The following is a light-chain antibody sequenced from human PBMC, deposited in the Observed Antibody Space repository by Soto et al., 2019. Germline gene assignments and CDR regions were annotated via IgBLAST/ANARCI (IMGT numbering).Light chain of an antibody. V-gene: IGKV1-33*01. Sequence: DSQMSQSASSLSVSVGARDTITYQASQNINNYLNWYQQKPGRAPKLLIYDASNLEAGVPSRFRGSGSGTDFTLTISSLQPDDFATYYCQHFISYSEAFGQGTKVDI. J-gene: IGKJ1*01. CDR1: QNINNY. CDR2: DAS. CDR3: QHFISYSEA.